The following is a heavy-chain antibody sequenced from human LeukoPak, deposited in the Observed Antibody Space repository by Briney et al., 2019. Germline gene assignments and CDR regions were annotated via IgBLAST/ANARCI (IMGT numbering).Heavy chain of an antibody. Sequence: GGSLRLSCAASGFTLSNYWMSWVRQAPGKGLEWVANIKQDGSDKYYVDSVKGRFTISRDNAKNSLYLQMNSLRVEDTAVYYCAKYATSSGSRWLEPWGQGTLVTVSS. V-gene: IGHV3-7*01. CDR1: GFTLSNYW. J-gene: IGHJ5*02. CDR3: AKYATSSGSRWLEP. D-gene: IGHD6-19*01. CDR2: IKQDGSDK.